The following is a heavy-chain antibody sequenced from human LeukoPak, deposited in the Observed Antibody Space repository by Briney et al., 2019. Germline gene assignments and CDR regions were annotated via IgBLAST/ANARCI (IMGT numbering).Heavy chain of an antibody. CDR1: GYTFTSYG. CDR2: ISAYNGNT. J-gene: IGHJ4*02. Sequence: ASVKVSCKASGYTFTSYGISWVRQAPGQGLEWMGWISAYNGNTNYAQKLQGRVTMTTDTSTSTAYMELRSLRSDDTAVYYCALTKDIVVAPAAQFDYWGQGTLVTVSS. D-gene: IGHD2-2*01. CDR3: ALTKDIVVAPAAQFDY. V-gene: IGHV1-18*04.